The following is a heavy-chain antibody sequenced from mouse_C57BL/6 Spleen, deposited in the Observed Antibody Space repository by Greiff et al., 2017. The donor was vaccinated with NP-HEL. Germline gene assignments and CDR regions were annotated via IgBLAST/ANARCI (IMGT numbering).Heavy chain of an antibody. CDR3: ARDGASSTVVSPSFAY. CDR1: GYSFTSYY. CDR2: IYPGSGNT. Sequence: VQLQQSGPELVQPGASVKISCKASGYSFTSYYINWVKQRPGQGLEWIGWIYPGSGNTKYNEKFKGKATLTADTASSTAYMQLSSLTSEDSAVYYCARDGASSTVVSPSFAYWGQGTLVTVSA. J-gene: IGHJ3*01. V-gene: IGHV1-66*01. D-gene: IGHD1-1*01.